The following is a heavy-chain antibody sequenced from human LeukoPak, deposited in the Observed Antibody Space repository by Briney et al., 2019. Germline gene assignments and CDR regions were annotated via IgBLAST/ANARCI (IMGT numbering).Heavy chain of an antibody. J-gene: IGHJ4*02. CDR1: GGSISSSSYY. Sequence: SETLSLTCTVSGGSISSSSYYWGWIRQPPGKGLEWIGSIYYSGSTYYNPSLKSRVTISVDTSKNQFSLKLSSVTAADTAVYYCARQGFGESFLWYWGQGTLVTVSS. CDR2: IYYSGST. CDR3: ARQGFGESFLWY. D-gene: IGHD3-10*01. V-gene: IGHV4-39*01.